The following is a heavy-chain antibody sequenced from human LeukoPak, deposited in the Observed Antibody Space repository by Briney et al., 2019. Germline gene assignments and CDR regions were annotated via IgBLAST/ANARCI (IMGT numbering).Heavy chain of an antibody. J-gene: IGHJ4*02. D-gene: IGHD3-22*01. CDR2: IWYDGSNK. CDR1: GFTFSSYG. V-gene: IGHV3-33*01. CDR3: ARGRSDSSGYYPY. Sequence: PGGSLRLSCAASGFTFSSYGMHWVRQAPGKGLEWVAVIWYDGSNKYYADSVKGRFTISRDNSKNTLYLQMNSLRAEDTAVYYCARGRSDSSGYYPYWGQGTLVTVSS.